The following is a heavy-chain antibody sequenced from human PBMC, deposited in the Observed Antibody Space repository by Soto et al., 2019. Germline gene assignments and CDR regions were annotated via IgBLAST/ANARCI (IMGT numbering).Heavy chain of an antibody. CDR2: IIPFFGIA. Sequence: QVPLVQSGAEVKKPGSSVKVSCKASGGTFRKYGIAWVRQAPGQGLEWMGGIIPFFGIANYAQNFQGRVTISADESTGTAYRELSSLGFEDTAVYYWARGNSGYGSGGYSFGPDVWGQGTTVTVSS. J-gene: IGHJ6*02. D-gene: IGHD5-12*01. CDR1: GGTFRKYG. CDR3: ARGNSGYGSGGYSFGPDV. V-gene: IGHV1-69*01.